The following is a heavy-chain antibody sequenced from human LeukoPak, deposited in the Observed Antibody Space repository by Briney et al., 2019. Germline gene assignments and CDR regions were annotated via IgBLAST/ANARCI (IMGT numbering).Heavy chain of an antibody. CDR3: ARRRYYDSTGYLD. V-gene: IGHV4-39*02. CDR2: LYYTGST. D-gene: IGHD3-22*01. Sequence: TSETLSRTCTISGGFISSSSYYWDWIRQPPGKGLERIGDLYYTGSTYYSQSLKSRLSITVDTSKTHFSPILGSVTAADTAIYYCARRRYYDSTGYLDWGQGTHVTVSA. CDR1: GGFISSSSYY. J-gene: IGHJ1*01.